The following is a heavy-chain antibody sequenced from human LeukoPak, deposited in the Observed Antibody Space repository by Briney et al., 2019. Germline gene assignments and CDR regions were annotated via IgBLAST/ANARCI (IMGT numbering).Heavy chain of an antibody. Sequence: GASVKVSCKASGGTFSSYAISWVRQAPGQGLEWMGGIIPIFGTANYAQKFQGRVTITADESTSTAYMELSSLRSEDTAVYYCARQGTYSRWLQSHDAFDIWGQGTMVTVSS. CDR2: IIPIFGTA. V-gene: IGHV1-69*13. J-gene: IGHJ3*02. CDR3: ARQGTYSRWLQSHDAFDI. CDR1: GGTFSSYA. D-gene: IGHD5-24*01.